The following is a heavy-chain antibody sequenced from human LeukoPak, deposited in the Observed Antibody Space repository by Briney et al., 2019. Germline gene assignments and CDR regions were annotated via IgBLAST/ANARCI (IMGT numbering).Heavy chain of an antibody. CDR2: ISYDGSNK. CDR1: GFTFSSYA. D-gene: IGHD1-1*01. CDR3: ARERQLERRYYYYGMDV. J-gene: IGHJ6*02. V-gene: IGHV3-30*04. Sequence: GRSLRLSCAASGFTFSSYAMHWVRQAPGKGLEWVAVISYDGSNKYYADSVKGRFTISRDNSKNTLYLQMNSLRAEDTAVYYCARERQLERRYYYYGMDVWGQGTTVTVSS.